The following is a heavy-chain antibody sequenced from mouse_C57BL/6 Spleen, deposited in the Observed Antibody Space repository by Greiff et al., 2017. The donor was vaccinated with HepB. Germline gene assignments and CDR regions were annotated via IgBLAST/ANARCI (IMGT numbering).Heavy chain of an antibody. Sequence: QVHVKQSGAELVKPGASVKMSCKASGYTFTSYWITWVQQRPGQGLEWIGDIYPGSGSTNYNEKFKSKATLTVDTSSSTAYMQLSSLTSEDSAVYYCARGTTVVATVDYFDYWGQGTTLTVSS. CDR1: GYTFTSYW. J-gene: IGHJ2*01. CDR2: IYPGSGST. D-gene: IGHD1-1*01. CDR3: ARGTTVVATVDYFDY. V-gene: IGHV1-55*01.